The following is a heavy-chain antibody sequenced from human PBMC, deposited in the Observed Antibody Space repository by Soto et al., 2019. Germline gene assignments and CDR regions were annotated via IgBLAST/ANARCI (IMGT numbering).Heavy chain of an antibody. CDR1: GYTFTSYG. CDR3: ARTRRLIAVTGIPFDP. V-gene: IGHV1-18*01. Sequence: QVQLVQSGAEVKKPGASVKVSCKASGYTFTSYGISWVRQAPGQGLEWMGWISAYNGNTNYAQKLQGRVTMTTDTSTRTAYMELRGLRSDDTAVYYCARTRRLIAVTGIPFDPWGQGTLVTVSS. J-gene: IGHJ5*02. CDR2: ISAYNGNT. D-gene: IGHD7-27*01.